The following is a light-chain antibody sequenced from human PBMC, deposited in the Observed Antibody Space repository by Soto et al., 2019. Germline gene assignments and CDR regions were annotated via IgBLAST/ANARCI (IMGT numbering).Light chain of an antibody. CDR1: QSVVTY. V-gene: IGKV3-11*01. CDR3: QQRSTWPLT. CDR2: DAS. J-gene: IGKJ4*01. Sequence: EIVLTQSPATLSLSPGERATLSCRASQSVVTYLAWYQHKPGQAPRLLFYDASNRATGIPARFSGSGSGTVFTLSISSLEPEDFAIYYCQQRSTWPLTFGGGTKVEIK.